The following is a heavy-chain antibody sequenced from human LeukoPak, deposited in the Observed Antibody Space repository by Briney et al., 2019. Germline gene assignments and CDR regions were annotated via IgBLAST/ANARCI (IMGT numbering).Heavy chain of an antibody. V-gene: IGHV3-53*01. CDR1: GFTVSSNY. Sequence: PGGSLRLSCVASGFTVSSNYMSWVRQAPGKGLEWVSVIYSGGSTYYADSVKGRFTISRDNSKNTLYLQMNSLRAEDTAVYYCARGDSSGYYPFDYWGQGTLVTVSS. J-gene: IGHJ4*02. CDR3: ARGDSSGYYPFDY. CDR2: IYSGGST. D-gene: IGHD3-22*01.